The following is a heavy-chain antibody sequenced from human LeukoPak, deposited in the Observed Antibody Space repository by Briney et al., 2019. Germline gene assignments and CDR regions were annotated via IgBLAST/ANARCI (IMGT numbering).Heavy chain of an antibody. CDR3: ARGPPYIVVVTAIGFFDY. D-gene: IGHD2-21*02. CDR1: GASISSDDYY. Sequence: SETLSLTCTVSGASISSDDYYWNWIRQSPGKGLEWIGYIYYTGSPYYNPSLKSRVTISVDTSKNQFSLKLISVTAADTAVYYCARGPPYIVVVTAIGFFDYWGQGTLVTVSS. CDR2: IYYTGSP. J-gene: IGHJ4*02. V-gene: IGHV4-30-4*01.